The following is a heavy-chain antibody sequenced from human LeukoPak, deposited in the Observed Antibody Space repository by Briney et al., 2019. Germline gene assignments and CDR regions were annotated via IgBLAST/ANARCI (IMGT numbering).Heavy chain of an antibody. Sequence: PGESLKISCKGYGYRFTSNWIGWVRQMPGKGLEWMGIIYPDDSDTRYSPSFRGQVTISADKSISTAYLQWSSLKASDTAMYYCARLVVVPPRAYYYYMDVWGKGTTVTVSS. CDR2: IYPDDSDT. J-gene: IGHJ6*03. CDR3: ARLVVVPPRAYYYYMDV. V-gene: IGHV5-51*01. D-gene: IGHD2-2*01. CDR1: GYRFTSNW.